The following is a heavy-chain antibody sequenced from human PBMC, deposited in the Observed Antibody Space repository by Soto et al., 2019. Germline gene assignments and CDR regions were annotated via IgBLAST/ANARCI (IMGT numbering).Heavy chain of an antibody. D-gene: IGHD3-3*01. J-gene: IGHJ1*01. Sequence: QVQLVESGGGVVHPGRSLRLACTTSGFTFSAYGMHWVRQAPGKGLEWVAVMFYDGSNEYYADSVKGRFIISRDNSKNALYLQMSSLRAEETAVYYWVESNYDFWSGEHRGEGTLVTVAS. CDR2: MFYDGSNE. CDR1: GFTFSAYG. CDR3: VESNYDFWSGEH. V-gene: IGHV3-33*06.